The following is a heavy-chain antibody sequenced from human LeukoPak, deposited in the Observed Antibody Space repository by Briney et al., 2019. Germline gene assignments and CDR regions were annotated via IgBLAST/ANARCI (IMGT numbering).Heavy chain of an antibody. CDR1: GGSISSSSYY. CDR3: ARHYYDSSGYYPAYFDY. Sequence: SETLSLTCTVSGGSISSSSYYWGWIRQPPGKELEWIGSIYYSGSTYYNPSLKSRVTISVDTSKNQFSLKLTSVTAADTAVYYCARHYYDSSGYYPAYFDYWGQGTLVTVSS. D-gene: IGHD3-22*01. J-gene: IGHJ4*02. V-gene: IGHV4-39*01. CDR2: IYYSGST.